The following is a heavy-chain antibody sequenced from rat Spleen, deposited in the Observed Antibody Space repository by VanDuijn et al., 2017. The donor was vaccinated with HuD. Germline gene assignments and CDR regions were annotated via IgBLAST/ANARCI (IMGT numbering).Heavy chain of an antibody. CDR2: ISYDGSST. V-gene: IGHV5-17*01. CDR1: GFTFSDYA. CDR3: TKEDYAHYFDY. D-gene: IGHD1-11*01. Sequence: EVQLVESGGGLVQPGRSLKLSCAASGFTFSDYAMAWVRQAPKKGLEWVATISYDGSSTYYPDSVKGRFTISRDNAKSTLYLQMNSLRSEDTATYYCTKEDYAHYFDYWGQGVMVTVSS. J-gene: IGHJ2*01.